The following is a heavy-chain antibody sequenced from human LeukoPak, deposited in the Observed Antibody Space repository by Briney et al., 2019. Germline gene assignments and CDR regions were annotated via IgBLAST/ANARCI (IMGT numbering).Heavy chain of an antibody. J-gene: IGHJ4*02. V-gene: IGHV1-69*05. CDR1: GGTFSSYA. CDR2: IIPIFGTA. Sequence: GASVKVSCKAFGGTFSSYAISWGRQAPGQGLEWMGGIIPIFGTANYAKKFQGRVTITTDESTSTAYMELRSRRSEDTAVYYCARGGVEMAAIPFDYWGQGTLVTVSS. CDR3: ARGGVEMAAIPFDY. D-gene: IGHD5-24*01.